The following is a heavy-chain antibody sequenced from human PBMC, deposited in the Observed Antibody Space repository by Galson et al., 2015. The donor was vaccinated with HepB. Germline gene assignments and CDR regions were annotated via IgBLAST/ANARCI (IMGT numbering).Heavy chain of an antibody. J-gene: IGHJ3*02. D-gene: IGHD2-15*01. V-gene: IGHV3-7*03. Sequence: SLRLSCAASGITFSRYWMSWLRQAPGKGLEWVASIRQAEGEIWYADPVRGRFTSSRDNAKHSLFPQMNSLRADDTAVYYCARQYCSGSNCYTDAFDIWGQGTMVIVSS. CDR3: ARQYCSGSNCYTDAFDI. CDR1: GITFSRYW. CDR2: IRQAEGEI.